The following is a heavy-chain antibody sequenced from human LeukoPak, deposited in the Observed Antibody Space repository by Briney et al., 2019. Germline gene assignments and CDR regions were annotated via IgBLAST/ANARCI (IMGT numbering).Heavy chain of an antibody. Sequence: GGSLRLSCAASGFEFHIYAMSWVRQAPGKGLEWVSGTNDNGDNTNHADSVKGRFTISRDNSKNTLYLQMNSLRADDTAIYYCAKDRHGIVGLTPFEYWGQGTRVTVSS. D-gene: IGHD1-26*01. J-gene: IGHJ4*02. CDR3: AKDRHGIVGLTPFEY. CDR2: TNDNGDNT. V-gene: IGHV3-23*01. CDR1: GFEFHIYA.